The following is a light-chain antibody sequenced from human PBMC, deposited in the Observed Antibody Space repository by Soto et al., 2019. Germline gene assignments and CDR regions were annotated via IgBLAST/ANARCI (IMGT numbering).Light chain of an antibody. V-gene: IGKV3-15*01. CDR1: QTVRNN. CDR2: DTS. CDR3: QQYSNWPPIT. J-gene: IGKJ5*01. Sequence: EFVLTQSPGTLCLSPGERATLSGRSSQTVRNNYLAWYQQKPGQAPRLLIYDTSNRATGIPARFSGSGSGTEFTLTISSLQSEDFAVYYCQQYSNWPPITVGPGTRLEIK.